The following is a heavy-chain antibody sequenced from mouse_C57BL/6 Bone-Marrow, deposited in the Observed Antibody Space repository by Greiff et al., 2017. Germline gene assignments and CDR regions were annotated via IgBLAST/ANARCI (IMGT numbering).Heavy chain of an antibody. D-gene: IGHD3-3*01. J-gene: IGHJ2*01. CDR3: ARETWDREDYFDY. Sequence: EVMLVESGGGLVKPGGSLKLSCAASGFTFSDYGMHWVRQAPEKGLEWVAYISSGSSTIYYADTVKGRFTISRDNAKNTLFLQMTSLRSEDTAMYYCARETWDREDYFDYWGQGTTLTVSS. V-gene: IGHV5-17*01. CDR2: ISSGSSTI. CDR1: GFTFSDYG.